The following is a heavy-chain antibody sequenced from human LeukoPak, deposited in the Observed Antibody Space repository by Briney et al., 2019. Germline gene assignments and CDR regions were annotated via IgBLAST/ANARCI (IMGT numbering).Heavy chain of an antibody. D-gene: IGHD4-17*01. CDR2: TYYRSKWYN. CDR1: GDIVSSNSAA. J-gene: IGHJ6*02. V-gene: IGHV6-1*01. Sequence: SQTLSLTCAISGDIVSSNSAAWNWIRQSPSRGLEWLGRTYYRSKWYNDYAVSVKSRITINPDTSKNQFSLQLNSVTPEDTAVYYCAREETTVTTNYYYYYGMDVWGQGTTVTVSS. CDR3: AREETTVTTNYYYYYGMDV.